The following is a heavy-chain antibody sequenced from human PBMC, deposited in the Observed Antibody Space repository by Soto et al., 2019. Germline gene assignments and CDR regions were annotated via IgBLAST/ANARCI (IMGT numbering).Heavy chain of an antibody. CDR3: AQKEIYYDNSGYRAEYFQH. D-gene: IGHD3-22*01. CDR1: GGSFSGYY. V-gene: IGHV4-34*01. Sequence: PSETLSLTCAVYGGSFSGYYWSWIRQPPGKGLEWIGEINHSGSTNYNPSLKSRVTISVDTSKNQFSLKLSSVTAADTAVYYCAQKEIYYDNSGYRAEYFQHWGQGTLVTVSS. J-gene: IGHJ1*01. CDR2: INHSGST.